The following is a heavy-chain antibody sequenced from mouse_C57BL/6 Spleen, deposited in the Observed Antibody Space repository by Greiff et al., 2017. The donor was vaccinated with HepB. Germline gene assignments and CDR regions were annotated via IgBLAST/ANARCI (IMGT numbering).Heavy chain of an antibody. V-gene: IGHV3-6*01. Sequence: EVQRVESGPGLVKPSQSLSLTCSVTGYSITSGYYWNWIRQFPGNKLEWMGYISYDGSNNYNPSLKNRISITRDTSKNQFFLKLNSVTTEDTATYYCARERTGSLDYWGQGTTLTVSS. CDR2: ISYDGSN. D-gene: IGHD1-1*01. CDR3: ARERTGSLDY. J-gene: IGHJ2*01. CDR1: GYSITSGYY.